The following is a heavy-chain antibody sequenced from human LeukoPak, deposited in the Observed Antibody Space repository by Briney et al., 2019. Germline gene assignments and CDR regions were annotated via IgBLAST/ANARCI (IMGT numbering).Heavy chain of an antibody. CDR3: ARDRGYNYGPRDY. Sequence: SQTLSLTCTDSGGSISSGSYYWTWIRQPAGKGLEWIGRIYTSGSTNYNPSLKSRVTISIDTSKNQFSLKLSSVTAADTAVYYCARDRGYNYGPRDYWGQGTLVTVSS. D-gene: IGHD5-18*01. CDR1: GGSISSGSYY. CDR2: IYTSGST. V-gene: IGHV4-61*02. J-gene: IGHJ4*02.